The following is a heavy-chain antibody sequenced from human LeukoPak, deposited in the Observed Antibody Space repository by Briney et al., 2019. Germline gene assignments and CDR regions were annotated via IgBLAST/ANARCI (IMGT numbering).Heavy chain of an antibody. CDR3: ARADWDTAMIDY. CDR1: GFTFSSYE. J-gene: IGHJ4*02. CDR2: LSRSGINI. V-gene: IGHV3-48*03. D-gene: IGHD5-18*01. Sequence: PGGSLRLSCAASGFTFSSYEMNWVRQAPGKGLEWVSYLSRSGINIYYADSVKGRFTISRDNAKNSLYLQMNSLRAEDTAVYYCARADWDTAMIDYWGQGTLVTVSS.